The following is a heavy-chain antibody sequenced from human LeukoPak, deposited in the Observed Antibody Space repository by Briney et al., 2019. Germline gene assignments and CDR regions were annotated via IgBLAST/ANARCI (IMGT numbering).Heavy chain of an antibody. J-gene: IGHJ6*02. CDR2: ISAYNGNT. Sequence: ASVKVSRKASGYTFASYVISWVRQAPGQGLEWMGWISAYNGNTNYAQKLQGRVTMTTDTSTSTAYMELRSLRSDDTAVYYCARANGNGDYDSLNYYYGMDVWGQGTTVTVSS. CDR3: ARANGNGDYDSLNYYYGMDV. D-gene: IGHD4-17*01. CDR1: GYTFASYV. V-gene: IGHV1-18*01.